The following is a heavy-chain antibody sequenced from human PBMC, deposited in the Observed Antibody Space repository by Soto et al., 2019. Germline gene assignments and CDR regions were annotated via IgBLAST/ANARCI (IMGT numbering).Heavy chain of an antibody. CDR2: ITTSSSYI. CDR3: GRSAREYSYGKIDH. V-gene: IGHV3-21*01. D-gene: IGHD5-18*01. Sequence: PGGSLRLSCAASGFTFSSYSMNWVRQAPGKGLEWVSSITTSSSYIYYADSVKGRFTLSRDNAKNSLYLQMNSLRAEDTAVDYWGRSAREYSYGKIDHWGQGTLVTVSS. CDR1: GFTFSSYS. J-gene: IGHJ4*02.